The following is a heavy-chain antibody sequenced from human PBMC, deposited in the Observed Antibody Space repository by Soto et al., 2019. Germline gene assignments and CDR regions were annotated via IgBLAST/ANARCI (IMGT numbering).Heavy chain of an antibody. CDR3: AHAYGGRSLH. J-gene: IGHJ4*02. CDR2: IYSDDSK. Sequence: QITLKESGPTLVKPTQTLTLTCTFSGFSLTTDRVGVGWIRQPPGEALEWLAVIYSDDSKTYRPSLESRLTIAKDTSKHQVALTMTNMDSLDTATYYCAHAYGGRSLHWGQGTLVTVSS. V-gene: IGHV2-5*02. D-gene: IGHD1-26*01. CDR1: GFSLTTDRVG.